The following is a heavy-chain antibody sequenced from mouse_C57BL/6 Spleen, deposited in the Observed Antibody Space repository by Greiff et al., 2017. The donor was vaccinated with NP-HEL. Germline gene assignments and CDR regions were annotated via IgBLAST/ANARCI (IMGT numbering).Heavy chain of an antibody. CDR2: IYPRSGNT. V-gene: IGHV1-81*01. Sequence: VKLMESGAELARPGASVKLSCKASGYTFTSYGISWVKQRTGQGLEWIGEIYPRSGNTYYNEKFKGKATLTADKSSSTAYMELRSLTSEDSAVYFCAREFGNPSYWYFDVWGTGTTVTVSS. CDR3: AREFGNPSYWYFDV. J-gene: IGHJ1*03. D-gene: IGHD2-10*02. CDR1: GYTFTSYG.